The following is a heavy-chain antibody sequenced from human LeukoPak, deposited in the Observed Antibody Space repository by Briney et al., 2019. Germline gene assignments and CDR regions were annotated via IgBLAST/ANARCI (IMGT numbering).Heavy chain of an antibody. D-gene: IGHD3-3*01. CDR3: AKALRGGITIFGVAMDY. CDR1: GFTFSSYA. V-gene: IGHV3-23*01. J-gene: IGHJ4*02. CDR2: ISGSGGST. Sequence: PGGSXRLXCAASGFTFSSYAMSWVRQAARKGLEWVSAISGSGGSTYYADSVKGRFTISRDNSKNTLYLQMNSLRAEDTAVYYCAKALRGGITIFGVAMDYWGQGTLVTVSS.